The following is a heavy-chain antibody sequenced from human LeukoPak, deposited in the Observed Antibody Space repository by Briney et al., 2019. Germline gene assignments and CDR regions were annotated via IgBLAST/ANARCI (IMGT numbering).Heavy chain of an antibody. CDR1: GFTFSSYW. Sequence: GGSLRLSCVTSGFTFSSYWMSWVRQAPGKGLEWGANIEKDGSQEYYVDSVKGRFTISRDNAKNSLYLQMNSLRAEDTAVYYCARDIRSFYGDYNYFDYWGQGTLVTVSS. D-gene: IGHD4-17*01. CDR3: ARDIRSFYGDYNYFDY. V-gene: IGHV3-7*03. CDR2: IEKDGSQE. J-gene: IGHJ4*02.